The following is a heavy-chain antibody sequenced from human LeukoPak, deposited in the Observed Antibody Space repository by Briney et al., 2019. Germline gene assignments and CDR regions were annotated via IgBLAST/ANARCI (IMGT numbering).Heavy chain of an antibody. D-gene: IGHD2-2*01. CDR3: ARDGIVVVPAASSPRSYGMDV. Sequence: GASVKVSCKASGYTFTSYGISWVRQAPEQGLEWMGWISAYNGNTNYAQKLQGRVTMTTDTSTSTAYMELRSMRSDDTAVYYCARDGIVVVPAASSPRSYGMDVWGQGTTVTVSS. V-gene: IGHV1-18*01. J-gene: IGHJ6*02. CDR1: GYTFTSYG. CDR2: ISAYNGNT.